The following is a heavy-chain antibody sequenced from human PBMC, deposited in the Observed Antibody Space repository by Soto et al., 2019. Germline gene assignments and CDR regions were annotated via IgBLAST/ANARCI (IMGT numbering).Heavy chain of an antibody. CDR1: GYTFTVYD. CDR3: ARSPYGSGSYSLRYYGMDV. V-gene: IGHV1-2*04. CDR2: INPNSGGT. J-gene: IGHJ6*02. Sequence: ASVKVSCKASGYTFTVYDMHWVRQAPGQGLEWMGWINPNSGGTNYAQKFQGWVTMTRDTSISTAYMELSRLRSDDTAVYYCARSPYGSGSYSLRYYGMDVWGQGATVTVSS. D-gene: IGHD3-10*01.